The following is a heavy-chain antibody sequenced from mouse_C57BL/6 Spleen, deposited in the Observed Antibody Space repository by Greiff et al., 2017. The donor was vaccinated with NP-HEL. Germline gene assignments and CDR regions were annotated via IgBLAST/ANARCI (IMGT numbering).Heavy chain of an antibody. Sequence: QVQLQQSGPELVKPGASVKISCKASGYSFTSYYIHWVKQRPGQGLEWIGWIYPGSGNTKYNEKFKGKATLTADTSSSTAYMQLSSLTSEDSAVYYCARGNDYDVVDYWGQGTTLTVSS. CDR3: ARGNDYDVVDY. D-gene: IGHD2-4*01. CDR1: GYSFTSYY. V-gene: IGHV1-66*01. J-gene: IGHJ2*01. CDR2: IYPGSGNT.